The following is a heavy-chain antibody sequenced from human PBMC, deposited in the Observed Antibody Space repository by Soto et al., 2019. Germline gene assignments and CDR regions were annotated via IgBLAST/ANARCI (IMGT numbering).Heavy chain of an antibody. V-gene: IGHV4-59*01. CDR1: GGSISGYY. Sequence: QVQLQESGPGLVKPSETLSLTCTVSGGSISGYYWSWIRQPPGKGLEWIGYIYYSGSTKYKPSLKCRFTVSVDTSRNHCYLKVSSVIAADTAVYCCARDKVNIGVVGIHYFYGRDFWRQGTTVTVSS. CDR2: IYYSGST. D-gene: IGHD2-15*01. CDR3: ARDKVNIGVVGIHYFYGRDF. J-gene: IGHJ6*02.